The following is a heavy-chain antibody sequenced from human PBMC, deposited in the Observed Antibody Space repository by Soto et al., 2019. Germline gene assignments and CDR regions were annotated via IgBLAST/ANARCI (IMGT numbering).Heavy chain of an antibody. CDR2: ISGSGGST. CDR1: GFTFSSYA. J-gene: IGHJ6*02. V-gene: IGHV3-23*01. CDR3: AKEPARYGDCYSPGYYGMDV. Sequence: GGSLRLSCAASGFTFSSYAMSWVRQAPGKGLEWVSAISGSGGSTYYADSVKGRFTISRDNSKNTLYLQMNSLRAEDTAVYYCAKEPARYGDCYSPGYYGMDVWGQGTTVTVSS. D-gene: IGHD2-21*02.